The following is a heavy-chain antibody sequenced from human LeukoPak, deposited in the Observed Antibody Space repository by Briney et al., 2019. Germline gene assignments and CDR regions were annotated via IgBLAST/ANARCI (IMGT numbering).Heavy chain of an antibody. Sequence: GGSLRLSCAASGFTFSSYWMSWVRQAPGKGLEWEANIKQDGSEKYYVDSVKGRFTISRDNAKNSLYLQMNSLRAEDTAVYYCARDSSVGELLFGYWGQGTLVTVSS. J-gene: IGHJ4*02. CDR3: ARDSSVGELLFGY. CDR1: GFTFSSYW. D-gene: IGHD3-10*01. V-gene: IGHV3-7*01. CDR2: IKQDGSEK.